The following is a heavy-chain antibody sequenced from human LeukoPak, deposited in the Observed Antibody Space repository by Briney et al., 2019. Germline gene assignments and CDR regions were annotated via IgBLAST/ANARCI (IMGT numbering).Heavy chain of an antibody. J-gene: IGHJ6*02. CDR1: GGSFSGYW. D-gene: IGHD5-18*01. Sequence: PSETLSLTCAVYGGSFSGYWWCWIRQPPGKGLEWIGEISHSGSTNYNPSLKSRVTISVDTSKNQFSLNLSSATAADTAVYYCARVPAMDGNYYYYYGMDVWGQGTTVTVSS. CDR3: ARVPAMDGNYYYYYGMDV. CDR2: ISHSGST. V-gene: IGHV4-34*01.